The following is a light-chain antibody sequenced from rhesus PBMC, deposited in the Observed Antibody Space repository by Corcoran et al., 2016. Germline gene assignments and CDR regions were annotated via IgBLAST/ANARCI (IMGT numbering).Light chain of an antibody. V-gene: IGKV1-22*01. Sequence: DIQMTQSPSSLSASVGDTVTITCRASQGISSWLAWYQQKPGKAPKLLIHKASSLQSGVPSRLSGSGSGTDFPLTISSLQSEDFATYYCQQYSSRPLTFGGGTKVELK. J-gene: IGKJ4*01. CDR2: KAS. CDR3: QQYSSRPLT. CDR1: QGISSW.